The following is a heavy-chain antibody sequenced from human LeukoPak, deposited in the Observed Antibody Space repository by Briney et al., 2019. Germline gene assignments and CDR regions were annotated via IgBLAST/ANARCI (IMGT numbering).Heavy chain of an antibody. V-gene: IGHV1-2*02. J-gene: IGHJ6*03. Sequence: ASVKVSCKASGYTFTGYYMHWVRQAPGQGLEWMGWINPNSGGTNYAQKFQGRVTMTRDTSISTAYMELSRLRSDDTAVYYCARDFGIAAAAVYYYYYYMDVWSKGTTVTISS. CDR1: GYTFTGYY. D-gene: IGHD6-13*01. CDR2: INPNSGGT. CDR3: ARDFGIAAAAVYYYYYYMDV.